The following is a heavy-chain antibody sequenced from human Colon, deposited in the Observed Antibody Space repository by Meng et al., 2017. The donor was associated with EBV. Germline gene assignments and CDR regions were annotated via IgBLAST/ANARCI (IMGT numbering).Heavy chain of an antibody. V-gene: IGHV4-34*01. CDR1: GGSFSGYY. D-gene: IGHD1-26*01. CDR3: ARGPGGSYYLYYFDY. CDR2: INHSGST. Sequence: QVQVQKWGAGLLKPSETLSLTCAVYGGSFSGYYWSWIRQPPEKGLEWIGEINHSGSTNYNPSLKSRVTISVDTSKKQFSLKLSSVTAADTAVYYCARGPGGSYYLYYFDYWGQGTLVTVSS. J-gene: IGHJ4*02.